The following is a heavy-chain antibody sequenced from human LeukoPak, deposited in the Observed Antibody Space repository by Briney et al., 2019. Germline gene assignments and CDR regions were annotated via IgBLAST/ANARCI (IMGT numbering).Heavy chain of an antibody. V-gene: IGHV3-33*01. CDR2: IWYDGSNK. J-gene: IGHJ4*02. Sequence: PGGSLRLSCAASGFTFSSYGMHWVRQAPRKGLELVAVIWYDGSNKYYADSVKGRFTISRDNSTNTLYLQMNSLRAEDTAVYYCARDRYYGSGNFDYWGQGTLVTVSS. CDR1: GFTFSSYG. D-gene: IGHD3-10*01. CDR3: ARDRYYGSGNFDY.